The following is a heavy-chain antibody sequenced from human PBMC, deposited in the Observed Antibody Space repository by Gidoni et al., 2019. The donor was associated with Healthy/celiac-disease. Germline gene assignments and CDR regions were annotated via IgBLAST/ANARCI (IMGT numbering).Heavy chain of an antibody. V-gene: IGHV1-69*06. CDR3: ARDEGTGTTSGIYYYYGMDV. CDR1: GGTFSRYP. J-gene: IGHJ6*02. CDR2: IIPIFGTA. Sequence: QVQLVQSWAEVKKPGSSVTVSCKASGGTFSRYPISWVRQAPGQGLEWMGGIIPIFGTANYAQKFQGRVTITADKSTSTAYMELSSLRSEDTAVYYCARDEGTGTTSGIYYYYGMDVWGQGTTVTVSS. D-gene: IGHD1-1*01.